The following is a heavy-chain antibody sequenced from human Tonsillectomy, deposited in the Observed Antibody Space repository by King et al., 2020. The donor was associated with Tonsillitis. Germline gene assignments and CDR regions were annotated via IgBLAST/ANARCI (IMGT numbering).Heavy chain of an antibody. CDR1: GFTFDDYA. D-gene: IGHD4-23*01. J-gene: IGHJ2*01. CDR2: ISWNSGSI. CDR3: AKWRGSGNSYDWYFDL. V-gene: IGHV3-9*01. Sequence: VQLVESGGGLVQPGRSLRLSCAASGFTFDDYAMHWVRQAPGKGLEWVSGISWNSGSIVYADSVKGRFTISRDNAKNSLYLQMNSLRAEDTALYYCAKWRGSGNSYDWYFDLWGRGTLVTVSS.